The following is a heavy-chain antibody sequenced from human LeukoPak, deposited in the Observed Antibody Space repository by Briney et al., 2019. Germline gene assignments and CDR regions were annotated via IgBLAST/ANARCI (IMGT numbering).Heavy chain of an antibody. D-gene: IGHD6-13*01. J-gene: IGHJ4*02. CDR2: MKYDGSEK. V-gene: IGHV3-7*01. CDR1: GFTFSSYW. Sequence: QPGGSLRLSCAASGFTFSSYWMSWVRQAPGKGLGWVANMKYDGSEKYYVDSVKGRFTISRDNAKNSLYLQMNSLRAEDTAVYYCARDIQAAGLFLHYWGQGTRDTVSS. CDR3: ARDIQAAGLFLHY.